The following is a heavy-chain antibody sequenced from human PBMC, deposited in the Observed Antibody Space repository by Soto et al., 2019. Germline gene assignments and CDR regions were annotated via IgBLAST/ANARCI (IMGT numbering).Heavy chain of an antibody. CDR2: ISGSGGST. CDR1: GFTFSNYA. D-gene: IGHD3-10*01. Sequence: GGSMRLSCAASGFTFSNYAMSRVRQATGKGLEWVSTISGSGGSTYYADSVKGRFTISRDNSKNTVYLQMNSLRAEDTAVYYCAKGAIRELIITYFGYWGQGTRVTVSS. CDR3: AKGAIRELIITYFGY. J-gene: IGHJ4*02. V-gene: IGHV3-23*01.